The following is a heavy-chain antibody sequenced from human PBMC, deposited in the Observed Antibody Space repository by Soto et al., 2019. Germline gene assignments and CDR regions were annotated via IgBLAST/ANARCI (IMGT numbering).Heavy chain of an antibody. D-gene: IGHD6-13*01. CDR3: ARHASRGYSSSWYFED. Sequence: ETLSLTCNVSGGSVSSSSYYWGWIRQAPGKGLEWIVSTYYSAGTYYNPSLKSRITTSMDASKNQFSLTVTSVTAADTAIYYCARHASRGYSSSWYFEDWGQGTPVTVSS. V-gene: IGHV4-39*01. CDR1: GGSVSSSSYY. CDR2: TYYSAGT. J-gene: IGHJ4*02.